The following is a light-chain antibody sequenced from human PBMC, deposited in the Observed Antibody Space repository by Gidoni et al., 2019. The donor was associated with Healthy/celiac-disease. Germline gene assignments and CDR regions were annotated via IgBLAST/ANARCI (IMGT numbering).Light chain of an antibody. J-gene: IGKJ4*01. Sequence: EIVLTQSRGTLSLSPGERATLSCTASQSVSSSYLAWYQQKPGQAPRRLIYGASSRATGIPARFSGSGSGTDFSLTISRLEPEDFVVYYCQQYGSSPPLTFGGGTKVEIK. V-gene: IGKV3-20*01. CDR1: QSVSSSY. CDR2: GAS. CDR3: QQYGSSPPLT.